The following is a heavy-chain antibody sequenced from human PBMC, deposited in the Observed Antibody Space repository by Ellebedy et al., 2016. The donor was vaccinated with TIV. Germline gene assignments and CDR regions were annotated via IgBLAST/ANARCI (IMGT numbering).Heavy chain of an antibody. CDR1: GGTFSSYA. D-gene: IGHD1-26*01. J-gene: IGHJ6*03. V-gene: IGHV1-69*04. Sequence: SVKVSXXASGGTFSSYAISWVRQAPGQGLEWMGRIIPILGIANYAQKFQGRVTITADESTSTAYMELSSLRSEDTAVYYCARPPSGSYSYYYMDVWGKGTTVTVSS. CDR3: ARPPSGSYSYYYMDV. CDR2: IIPILGIA.